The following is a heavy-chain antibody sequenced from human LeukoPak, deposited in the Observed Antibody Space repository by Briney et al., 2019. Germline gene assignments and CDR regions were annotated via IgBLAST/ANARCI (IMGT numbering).Heavy chain of an antibody. D-gene: IGHD2/OR15-2a*01. CDR3: AFAPNTFYFDL. CDR1: GGSISNYY. CDR2: VHYSGST. J-gene: IGHJ4*02. Sequence: SETLSLTCSVFGGSISNYYWSWIRQAPGKRLEWIGYVHYSGSTNYNPSLKSRLTLSLDRSNNQFTLNLRSVTAADTAVYHCAFAPNTFYFDLWGQGTLVTVSS. V-gene: IGHV4-59*01.